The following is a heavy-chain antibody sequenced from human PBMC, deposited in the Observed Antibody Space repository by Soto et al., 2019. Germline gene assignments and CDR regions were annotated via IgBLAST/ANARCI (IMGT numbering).Heavy chain of an antibody. Sequence: SETLSLTCTVSGGSISSGGYYWSWIRQHPGKGLEWIGYIYYSGSTYYNPSLKSRVTISVDTSKNQFSLKLSSVTAADTAVYYCAREAIAVAGTRFGTYPLGLDYWGQGTLVTVSS. CDR2: IYYSGST. V-gene: IGHV4-31*03. CDR1: GGSISSGGYY. D-gene: IGHD6-19*01. J-gene: IGHJ4*02. CDR3: AREAIAVAGTRFGTYPLGLDY.